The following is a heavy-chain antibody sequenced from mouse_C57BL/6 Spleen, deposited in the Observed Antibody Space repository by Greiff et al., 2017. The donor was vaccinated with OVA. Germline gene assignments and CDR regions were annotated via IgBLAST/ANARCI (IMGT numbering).Heavy chain of an antibody. Sequence: EVQLVESGGGLVKPGGSLKLSCAASGFTFSDYGMHWVRQAPEKGLEWVAYISSGSSTIYYADTVKGRFTISRDNAKNTLFLQMTSLRSEDTAMYYCARHGNYGGDYWGQGTSVTVSS. D-gene: IGHD2-1*01. CDR1: GFTFSDYG. V-gene: IGHV5-17*01. J-gene: IGHJ4*01. CDR2: ISSGSSTI. CDR3: ARHGNYGGDY.